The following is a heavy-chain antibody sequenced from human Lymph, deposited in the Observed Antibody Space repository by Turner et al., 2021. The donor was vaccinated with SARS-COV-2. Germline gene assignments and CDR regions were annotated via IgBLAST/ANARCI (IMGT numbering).Heavy chain of an antibody. CDR3: AKDRGGEQLVRLFDY. CDR2: ISWNSGSI. CDR1: GFTFDDYA. J-gene: IGHJ4*02. Sequence: EVQLVESGGGLVQPGRSLRLYCAASGFTFDDYAMHWVRQAPGKGLEWVSGISWNSGSIGYAASVKGRFTISRDNAKNSLYLQMNSLRADDTAFYYCAKDRGGEQLVRLFDYWGQGTLVTVSS. V-gene: IGHV3-9*01. D-gene: IGHD6-6*01.